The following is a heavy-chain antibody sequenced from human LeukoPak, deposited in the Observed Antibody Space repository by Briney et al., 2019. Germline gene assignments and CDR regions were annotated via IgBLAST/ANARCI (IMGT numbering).Heavy chain of an antibody. J-gene: IGHJ6*03. Sequence: PGGSLRLSCAASGFTFDNYVMHWVRQAPGKGLEWVSAIRGSGGSTYYADSVKGRFTISRDNSKNTLYLQMNSLRAEDTAVYYCAKDGARGGNSNYYYYMDVWGKGTTVTVSS. CDR2: IRGSGGST. D-gene: IGHD3-10*01. CDR1: GFTFDNYV. CDR3: AKDGARGGNSNYYYYMDV. V-gene: IGHV3-23*01.